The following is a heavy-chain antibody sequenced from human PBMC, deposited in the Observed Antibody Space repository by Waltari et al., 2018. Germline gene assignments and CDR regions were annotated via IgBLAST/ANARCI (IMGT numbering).Heavy chain of an antibody. CDR3: ARGGAGATIAN. V-gene: IGHV4-34*01. CDR2: INHSGRT. D-gene: IGHD1-26*01. Sequence: QLQLQQWGAGLLKPSATLSLTCAVYGGSFSGHYWSWIRQPPGKGLAWIGEINHSGRTNYNPSLKSRVTLSLDTSKNQFSLELNSVIAADTAVYYCARGGAGATIANWGQGTLVTVSS. J-gene: IGHJ4*02. CDR1: GGSFSGHY.